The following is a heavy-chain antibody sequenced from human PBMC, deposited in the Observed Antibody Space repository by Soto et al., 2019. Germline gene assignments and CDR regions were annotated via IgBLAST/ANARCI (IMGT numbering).Heavy chain of an antibody. J-gene: IGHJ6*02. CDR2: ISYDGSNK. CDR3: AKGDNSYDYLYYYYGMDV. D-gene: IGHD5-18*01. V-gene: IGHV3-30*18. CDR1: GFTFSSYG. Sequence: QVQLVESGGGVVQPGRSLRLSCAASGFTFSSYGMHWVRQAPGKGLEGVAVISYDGSNKYYADSVKGRFTISRDNSKNTLYLQMNSLRAEDTAVYYCAKGDNSYDYLYYYYGMDVWGQGTTVTVSS.